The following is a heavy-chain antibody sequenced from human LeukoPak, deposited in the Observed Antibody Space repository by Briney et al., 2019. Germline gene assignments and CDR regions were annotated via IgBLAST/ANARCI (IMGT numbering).Heavy chain of an antibody. J-gene: IGHJ3*02. V-gene: IGHV4-59*01. CDR3: ARDPYCGGDCFHRAFDI. CDR2: IYYSGST. D-gene: IGHD2-21*02. CDR1: GGSISSYY. Sequence: SETLSLTCTVSGGSISSYYWSWIRQPPGKGLEWIGYIYYSGSTNYNPSLKSRVTISVDTSKNQFSLKLSSVTAADTAVYYCARDPYCGGDCFHRAFDIWGQGTMVTVSS.